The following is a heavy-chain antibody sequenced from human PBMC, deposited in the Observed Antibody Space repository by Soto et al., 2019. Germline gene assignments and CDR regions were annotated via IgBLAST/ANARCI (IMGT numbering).Heavy chain of an antibody. CDR3: ARLGGYYQAFDQ. D-gene: IGHD2-21*02. Sequence: SETLSLTCTVSGGSISSYYWSWIRQPPGKGLEWIGYIHDSGSTNYDPSLESRVSISVDTSKNQFSLKLNSVTAADTAVYYCARLGGYYQAFDQWGQGSLVTVSS. J-gene: IGHJ4*02. CDR1: GGSISSYY. CDR2: IHDSGST. V-gene: IGHV4-59*08.